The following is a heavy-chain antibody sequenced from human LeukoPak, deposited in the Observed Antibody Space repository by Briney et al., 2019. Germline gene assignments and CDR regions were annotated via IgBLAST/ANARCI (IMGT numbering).Heavy chain of an antibody. D-gene: IGHD3/OR15-3a*01. J-gene: IGHJ4*02. CDR2: ISISGSTI. CDR3: ARPSPGWTQNY. CDR1: GFTFSNYE. Sequence: GGSLRLSCAASGFTFSNYEMNWVRQAPGKGLEGVSYISISGSTIYYADSVKGRFTTSRDNAKNSLYLQMNSLRVEDTAVYYCARPSPGWTQNYWGQGTLVTVSS. V-gene: IGHV3-48*03.